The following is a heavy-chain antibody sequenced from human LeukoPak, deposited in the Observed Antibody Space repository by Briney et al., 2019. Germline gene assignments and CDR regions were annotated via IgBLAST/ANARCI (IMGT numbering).Heavy chain of an antibody. Sequence: ASVKVSCKASGYTFNVYYIHWVRQAPGHGLEWMGWINPNSGGTNFAQKFQGRVTLTRDTSISTVYMELSRVTSDDTAVYYCARDQGGGATDFDYWGQGTLVTVSS. CDR3: ARDQGGGATDFDY. J-gene: IGHJ4*02. D-gene: IGHD1-26*01. CDR2: INPNSGGT. V-gene: IGHV1-2*02. CDR1: GYTFNVYY.